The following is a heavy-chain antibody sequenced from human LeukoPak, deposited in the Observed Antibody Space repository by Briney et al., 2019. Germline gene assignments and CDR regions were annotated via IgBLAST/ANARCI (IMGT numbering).Heavy chain of an antibody. CDR2: IYPSDSDT. J-gene: IGHJ3*02. V-gene: IGHV5-51*01. CDR1: GYSFTDYW. CDR3: ARHESRSVYCSGGSCYSWAFDI. D-gene: IGHD2-15*01. Sequence: GESLKISCKGSGYSFTDYWIGWVRHMPGKGLEWMGIIYPSDSDTRYSPSFQGQVIISADKSISTAYLPWSSLKASDTAMYYCARHESRSVYCSGGSCYSWAFDIWGQGTMVTVSS.